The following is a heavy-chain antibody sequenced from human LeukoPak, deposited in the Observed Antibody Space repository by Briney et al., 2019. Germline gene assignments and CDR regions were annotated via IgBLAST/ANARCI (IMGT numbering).Heavy chain of an antibody. Sequence: SETLSLTCAVYGGSFSGYYWSWLRQPPGKGLEWIGEINHSGSTNYNPSLKSRVTISVDTSKNQFSLKLSSVTAADTAVYYCARHGTGRWLQFYYFDYWGQGTLVTVSS. J-gene: IGHJ4*02. V-gene: IGHV4-34*01. CDR1: GGSFSGYY. D-gene: IGHD5-24*01. CDR3: ARHGTGRWLQFYYFDY. CDR2: INHSGST.